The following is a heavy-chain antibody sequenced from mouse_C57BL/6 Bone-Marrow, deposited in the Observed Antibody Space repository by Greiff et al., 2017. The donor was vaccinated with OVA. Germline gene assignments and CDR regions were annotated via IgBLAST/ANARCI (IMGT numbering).Heavy chain of an antibody. V-gene: IGHV1-5*01. Sequence: VQLQQSGTVLARPGASVKMSCKTSGYTFTIYWMHWVKQRPGQGLEWIGAIYPGNSDTSYNQKFKGKAKLTAVTSASTAYMELSSLTNEDSAVYYCTRSRDSSGYSFAYWGQGTLVTVSA. CDR1: GYTFTIYW. D-gene: IGHD3-2*02. CDR2: IYPGNSDT. CDR3: TRSRDSSGYSFAY. J-gene: IGHJ3*01.